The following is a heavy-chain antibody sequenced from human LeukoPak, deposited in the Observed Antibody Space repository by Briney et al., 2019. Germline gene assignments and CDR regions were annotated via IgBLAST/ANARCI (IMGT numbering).Heavy chain of an antibody. CDR1: DGSLDIYY. CDR3: ATYGGDWKFDS. J-gene: IGHJ4*02. Sequence: PSETLSLTCGASDGSLDIYYWMFVRQPPGKWLQWIGEITYRGSPYYHPSLNNRVTISIDASQRHVSLTLSSVTAADTAVYYCATYGGDWKFDSWGQGTLVTVSS. D-gene: IGHD2-21*01. CDR2: ITYRGSP. V-gene: IGHV4-34*01.